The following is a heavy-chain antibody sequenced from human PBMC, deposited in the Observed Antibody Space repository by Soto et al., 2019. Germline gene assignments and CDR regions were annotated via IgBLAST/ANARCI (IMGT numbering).Heavy chain of an antibody. J-gene: IGHJ4*02. CDR2: ISWNGNFT. CDR3: VGGSWFD. CDR1: GYSFEDYS. V-gene: IGHV3-9*01. D-gene: IGHD2-15*01. Sequence: EVQLVESGGDMVQPGRSLKLSCVGSGYSFEDYSMHWVRQAPGKGLEWVSGISWNGNFTGYADSVKGRFTISRDNAKNSLFLQMRSLSLEDTALYYCVGGSWFDWAQGTLVTVSS.